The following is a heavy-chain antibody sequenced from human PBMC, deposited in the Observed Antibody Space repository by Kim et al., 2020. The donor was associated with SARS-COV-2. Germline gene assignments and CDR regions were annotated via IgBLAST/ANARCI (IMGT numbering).Heavy chain of an antibody. V-gene: IGHV4-61*01. CDR1: GGSVSSGSYY. CDR3: ARGAEGYYDSSGYYYYFDY. D-gene: IGHD3-22*01. Sequence: SETVSLTCTVSGGSVSSGSYYWSWIRQPPGKGLEWIGYIYYSGSTNYNPSLKSRVTISVDTSKNQFSLKLSSVTAADTAVYYCARGAEGYYDSSGYYYYFDYWGQGTLVTVSS. J-gene: IGHJ4*02. CDR2: IYYSGST.